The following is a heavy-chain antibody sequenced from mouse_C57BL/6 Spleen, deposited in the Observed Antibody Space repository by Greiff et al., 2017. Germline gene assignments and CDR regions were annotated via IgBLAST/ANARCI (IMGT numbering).Heavy chain of an antibody. CDR2: INPNNGGT. Sequence: VQLQQSGPELVKPGASVKISCKASGYTFTDYYMNWVKQSHGKSLEWIGDINPNNGGTSYNQKFKGKATLTVDKSSSTAYMELRSLTSEDSAVYYCARGAHYYGSSYGYWYFDVWGTGTTVTVSS. J-gene: IGHJ1*03. CDR1: GYTFTDYY. V-gene: IGHV1-26*01. CDR3: ARGAHYYGSSYGYWYFDV. D-gene: IGHD1-1*01.